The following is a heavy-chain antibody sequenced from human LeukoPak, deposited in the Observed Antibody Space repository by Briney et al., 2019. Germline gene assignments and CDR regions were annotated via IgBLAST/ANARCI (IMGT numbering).Heavy chain of an antibody. V-gene: IGHV1-8*01. D-gene: IGHD3-10*01. CDR1: GYTFTSYD. CDR3: ARGGSGSYYNGDDY. CDR2: MNPNSGNT. J-gene: IGHJ4*02. Sequence: ASVKVSCKASGYTFTSYDVNWVRQATGQGLEWMGWMNPNSGNTGYAQKFQGRVTMTRNTSISTAYMELSSLRSEDTAVYYCARGGSGSYYNGDDYWGQGTLVTVSS.